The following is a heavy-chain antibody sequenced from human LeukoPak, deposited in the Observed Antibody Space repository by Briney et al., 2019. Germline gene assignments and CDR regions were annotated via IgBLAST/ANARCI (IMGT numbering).Heavy chain of an antibody. Sequence: PSETLSLTCTVSGGSISSSSYYWGWIRQPPGKGLEWIGSIYYSGSTYYNPSLKSRVTISVDTSKNRFSLKLSSVTAADTAVYYCARHVAAVTTYFDYWGQGTLVTVSS. J-gene: IGHJ4*02. CDR1: GGSISSSSYY. CDR2: IYYSGST. V-gene: IGHV4-39*01. CDR3: ARHVAAVTTYFDY. D-gene: IGHD4-17*01.